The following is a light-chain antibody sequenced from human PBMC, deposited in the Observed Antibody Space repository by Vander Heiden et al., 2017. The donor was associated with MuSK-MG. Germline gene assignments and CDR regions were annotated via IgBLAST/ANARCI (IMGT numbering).Light chain of an antibody. V-gene: IGKV1-5*03. J-gene: IGKJ4*01. CDR3: QQYDSFSEIS. CDR1: QCASVW. Sequence: DSQMPQSPSALSASVGERVTITCPASQCASVWVACYQQKPGTAPNLLIYKASTLENGVPSRFSGGGSGTEFSLTISSLQPDDFATYYCQQYDSFSEISFGGGTRVEIK. CDR2: KAS.